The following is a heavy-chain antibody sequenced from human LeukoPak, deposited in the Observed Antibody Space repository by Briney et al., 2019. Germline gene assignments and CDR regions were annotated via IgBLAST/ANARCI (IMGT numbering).Heavy chain of an antibody. CDR2: IYYSGST. CDR1: GGSISSYY. D-gene: IGHD3-10*01. J-gene: IGHJ4*02. CDR3: ARGDDFYGSGDYFIFNY. V-gene: IGHV4-59*01. Sequence: TPSETLSLTCTVSGGSISSYYWSWVRQPPGKGLEWIGYIYYSGSTNYNPSLKSRVTISVDTSKNQFSLKLSSVTAADTAVYYCARGDDFYGSGDYFIFNYWGQGTLVTVSS.